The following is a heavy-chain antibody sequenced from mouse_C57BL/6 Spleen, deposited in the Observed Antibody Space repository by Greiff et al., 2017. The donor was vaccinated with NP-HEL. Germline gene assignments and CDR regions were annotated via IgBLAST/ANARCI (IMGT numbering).Heavy chain of an antibody. V-gene: IGHV1-15*01. Sequence: VQLQQSGAELVRPGASVTLSCKASGYTFTDYEMHWVKQTPVHGLEWIGAIDPETGGTAYNQKFKGKAILTADKSSSTAYMELRSLTSEDSAVYYCTRRGIYYYGSRFDYWGQGTTLTVSS. J-gene: IGHJ2*01. CDR1: GYTFTDYE. CDR2: IDPETGGT. CDR3: TRRGIYYYGSRFDY. D-gene: IGHD1-1*01.